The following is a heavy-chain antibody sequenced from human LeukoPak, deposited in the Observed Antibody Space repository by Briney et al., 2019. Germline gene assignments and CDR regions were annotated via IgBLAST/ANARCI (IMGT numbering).Heavy chain of an antibody. CDR2: ISSNGDT. J-gene: IGHJ6*02. CDR1: GFTFSNYA. V-gene: IGHV3-64*01. CDR3: ARGVAASYYYYGMDV. D-gene: IGHD3-10*01. Sequence: TGGSLRLSCVASGFTFSNYAMHWVRQAPGKGLEYVSAISSNGDTYYANSVKDRFTISRDNPKNTLYLQMGSLRAEDMAVYYCARGVAASYYYYGMDVWGQGTTVAVSS.